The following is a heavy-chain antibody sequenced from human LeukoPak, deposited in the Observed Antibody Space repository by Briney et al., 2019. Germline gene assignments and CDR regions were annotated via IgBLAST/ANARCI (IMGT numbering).Heavy chain of an antibody. CDR2: IIPILGIA. J-gene: IGHJ6*02. Sequence: GASVKVSCKASGGTFSSYAISWVRQAPGQGLEWMGRIIPILGIANYAQKFQGRVTITADKSTSTAYMELSSLRSEYTAVYYCARVPLGHGSGHYYYYSMDVWGQGTTVTVSS. CDR3: ARVPLGHGSGHYYYYSMDV. CDR1: GGTFSSYA. V-gene: IGHV1-69*04. D-gene: IGHD3-10*01.